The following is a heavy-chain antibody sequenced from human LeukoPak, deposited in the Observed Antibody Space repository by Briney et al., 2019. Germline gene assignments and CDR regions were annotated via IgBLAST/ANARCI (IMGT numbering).Heavy chain of an antibody. CDR3: AGDMGDWGRAFDI. CDR1: GLTVSRNY. CDR2: IYSGGST. J-gene: IGHJ3*02. Sequence: PGGSLRLSCAASGLTVSRNYMSWVRQAPGQGLEWVSVIYSGGSTIYADSVKGRFTISRDNSKNTLFLQMNSLRAEDTAVYYCAGDMGDWGRAFDIWGQGTMVTVSS. D-gene: IGHD7-27*01. V-gene: IGHV3-53*01.